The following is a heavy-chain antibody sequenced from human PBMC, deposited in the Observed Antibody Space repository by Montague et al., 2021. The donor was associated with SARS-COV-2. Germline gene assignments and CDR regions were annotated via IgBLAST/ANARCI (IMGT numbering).Heavy chain of an antibody. Sequence: SETLSLTCTVSGYSISSGYYWGWIRQPPGKGLEWIGSIYHSGSTYYNPSLKRRVTISVDTSKNQFSLKLSSVAAADTAVYYCAGERRYCSGGSCYSGWFDPWGQGTLVTVSS. J-gene: IGHJ5*02. D-gene: IGHD2-15*01. CDR1: GYSISSGYY. V-gene: IGHV4-38-2*02. CDR3: AGERRYCSGGSCYSGWFDP. CDR2: IYHSGST.